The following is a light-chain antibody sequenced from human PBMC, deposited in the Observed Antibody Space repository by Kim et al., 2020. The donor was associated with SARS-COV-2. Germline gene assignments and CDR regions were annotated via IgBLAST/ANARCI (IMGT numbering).Light chain of an antibody. CDR1: SLRSYY. V-gene: IGLV3-19*01. J-gene: IGLJ3*02. CDR2: GKN. Sequence: AVGQTVRITCQGDSLRSYYASWYQQKPGQAPVLVIYGKNNRPSGIPDRFSGSSSGNTASLTITGAQAEDEADYYCNSRDSSGNPWVFGGGTKLTVL. CDR3: NSRDSSGNPWV.